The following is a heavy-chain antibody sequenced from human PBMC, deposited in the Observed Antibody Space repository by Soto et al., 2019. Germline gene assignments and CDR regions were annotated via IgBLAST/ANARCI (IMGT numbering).Heavy chain of an antibody. Sequence: GGSLRLSCAASGFTFSSYAMSWVRQAPGKGLEWVSAMSGSGGSTYYADSEKGRFNISRDNSKNTLYLQMNSLRAEDTAVYYCAADIVVVPAAISGAFDIWGQGTMVTVSS. CDR3: AADIVVVPAAISGAFDI. CDR1: GFTFSSYA. D-gene: IGHD2-2*02. CDR2: MSGSGGST. J-gene: IGHJ3*02. V-gene: IGHV3-23*01.